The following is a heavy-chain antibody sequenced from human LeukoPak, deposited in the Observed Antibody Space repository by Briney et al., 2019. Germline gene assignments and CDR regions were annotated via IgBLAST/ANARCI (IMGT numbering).Heavy chain of an antibody. CDR1: GFTFSSYW. CDR3: ARTVVPYAMDV. D-gene: IGHD2-15*01. J-gene: IGHJ6*02. V-gene: IGHV3-74*01. Sequence: GGSLRLSCAASGFTFSSYWMHWVRQAPGKGLVWVSRIYSDGSITIYADSVKGRFTISRDNAKNTLYLQMNSLRADDTAMYYCARTVVPYAMDVWGQGTTVTVS. CDR2: IYSDGSIT.